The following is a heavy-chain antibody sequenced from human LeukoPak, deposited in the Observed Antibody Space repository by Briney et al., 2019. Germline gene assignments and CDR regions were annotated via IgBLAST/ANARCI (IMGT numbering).Heavy chain of an antibody. J-gene: IGHJ4*02. CDR1: GGSISSYY. Sequence: PSETLSLTCTVSGGSISSYYWSWIRQPAGKGLEWIGRIYTSGSTNYNPSLKSRVTMSLATSKSQFSLKLSSVTAADTAVYYCAREQRDTAMSRGLDYWGQGTLVTLSS. D-gene: IGHD5-18*01. CDR2: IYTSGST. CDR3: AREQRDTAMSRGLDY. V-gene: IGHV4-4*07.